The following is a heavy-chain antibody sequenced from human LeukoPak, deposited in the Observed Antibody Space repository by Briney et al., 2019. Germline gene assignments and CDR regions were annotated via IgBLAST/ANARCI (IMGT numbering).Heavy chain of an antibody. CDR2: ISWDGGST. D-gene: IGHD5-24*01. CDR1: GFTFDDYT. Sequence: GGSLRLSCAASGFTFDDYTMHWVRQAPGQGLEWVSLISWDGGSTYYADSVKGRFTISRDNSKNSLYLQMNSLRTEDTALYYCAKSGGRDGYNRHYYMDVWGKGTTVTVSS. J-gene: IGHJ6*03. V-gene: IGHV3-43*01. CDR3: AKSGGRDGYNRHYYMDV.